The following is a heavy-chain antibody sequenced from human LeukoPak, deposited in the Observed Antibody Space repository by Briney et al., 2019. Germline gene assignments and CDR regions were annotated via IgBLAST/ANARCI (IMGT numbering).Heavy chain of an antibody. V-gene: IGHV4-34*01. J-gene: IGHJ4*02. Sequence: SGTLSLTCAVYGGSFSGYYWSWIRQPPGKGLEWIGEINHSGSTNYNPSLKSRVTISVDTSKNQFSLKLSSVTAADTAVYYCARQQNGYDSGSIYWGQGTLVTVSS. CDR2: INHSGST. D-gene: IGHD5-12*01. CDR1: GGSFSGYY. CDR3: ARQQNGYDSGSIY.